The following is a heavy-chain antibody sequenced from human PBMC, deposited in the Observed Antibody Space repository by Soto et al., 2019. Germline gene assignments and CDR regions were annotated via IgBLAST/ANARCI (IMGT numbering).Heavy chain of an antibody. J-gene: IGHJ4*02. CDR1: GFTFSIYG. CDR2: ISYDGSNK. V-gene: IGHV3-30*18. D-gene: IGHD3-3*01. Sequence: QVQLVESGGGVVQPGRSLRLSCAASGFTFSIYGMHWVRQAPGKGLEWVAVISYDGSNKYYADSVKGRFTISRDNSKNTLYLQMNSLRAEDTAVYYCAKDLDMAHTWSYWGQGTLVTVSS. CDR3: AKDLDMAHTWSY.